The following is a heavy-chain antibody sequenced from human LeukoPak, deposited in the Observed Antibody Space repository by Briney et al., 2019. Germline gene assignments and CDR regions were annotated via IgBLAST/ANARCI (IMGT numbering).Heavy chain of an antibody. CDR3: ARDTAWHDYGVIGHL. Sequence: PGRSLRLSCAASGFTFSSYGMHWVRQTPGKGLEWVAVIWYDGSNKYYADSVKGRFTISRDNSKNTLYLQMNSLRAEDTAVYYCARDTAWHDYGVIGHLWGQGTLVTVSS. V-gene: IGHV3-33*01. CDR2: IWYDGSNK. D-gene: IGHD4-17*01. J-gene: IGHJ5*02. CDR1: GFTFSSYG.